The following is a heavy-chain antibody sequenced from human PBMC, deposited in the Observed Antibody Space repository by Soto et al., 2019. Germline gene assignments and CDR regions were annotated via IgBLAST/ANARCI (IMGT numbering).Heavy chain of an antibody. J-gene: IGHJ6*02. D-gene: IGHD6-19*01. CDR2: ISGYNGNT. Sequence: QVQLVQSGAEVKKPGASVTVSCKTSGYTFSNYGINWVRQAPGQGLEWMGWISGYNGNTNYAQTVTGRVTMTTDTSTGTVYMELRSLTSDDTAIYYCSRFIMVGGWFDPNYYHGMDVWGQGTTVTVSS. V-gene: IGHV1-18*01. CDR3: SRFIMVGGWFDPNYYHGMDV. CDR1: GYTFSNYG.